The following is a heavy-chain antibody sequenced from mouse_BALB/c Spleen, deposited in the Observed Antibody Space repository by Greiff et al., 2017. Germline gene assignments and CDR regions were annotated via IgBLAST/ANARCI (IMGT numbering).Heavy chain of an antibody. J-gene: IGHJ1*01. CDR2: INPGSGGT. Sequence: QVQLKESGAELVRPGTSVKVSCKASGYAFTNYLIEWVKQRPGQGLEWIGVINPGSGGTNYNEKFKGKATLTADKSSSTAYMQLSSLTSDDSAVYFCARSGYWYFDVWGAGTTVIVSS. CDR3: ARSGYWYFDV. D-gene: IGHD3-1*01. CDR1: GYAFTNYL. V-gene: IGHV1-54*01.